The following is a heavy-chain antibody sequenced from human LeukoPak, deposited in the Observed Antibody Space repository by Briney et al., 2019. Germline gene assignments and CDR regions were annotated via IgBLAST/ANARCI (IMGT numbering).Heavy chain of an antibody. CDR3: ARDRGGSSTSMIQH. CDR1: GFTFSSYA. J-gene: IGHJ1*01. CDR2: ISYDGSNK. D-gene: IGHD2-2*01. V-gene: IGHV3-30-3*01. Sequence: GRSLRLSCAASGFTFSSYAMHWVRQAPGKGLEWVAVISYDGSNKYYADSVKGRFTISRDNSKNTLYLQMNSLRAEDTAVYYCARDRGGSSTSMIQHWGQGTLVTVSS.